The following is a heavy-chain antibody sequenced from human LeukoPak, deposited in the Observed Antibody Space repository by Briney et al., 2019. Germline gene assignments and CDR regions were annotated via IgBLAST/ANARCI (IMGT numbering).Heavy chain of an antibody. CDR3: ARDRLTPPDSSGYYYVEPYFDY. D-gene: IGHD3-22*01. J-gene: IGHJ4*02. Sequence: ASVKVSCKASGYTFTSYGISWVRQAPGQGLEWMGWITAYNGTTNYAQKLQGRVSMTTDTSTSTAYMELRSLRSDDTAVYYCARDRLTPPDSSGYYYVEPYFDYWGQGTLVTVSS. V-gene: IGHV1-18*01. CDR2: ITAYNGTT. CDR1: GYTFTSYG.